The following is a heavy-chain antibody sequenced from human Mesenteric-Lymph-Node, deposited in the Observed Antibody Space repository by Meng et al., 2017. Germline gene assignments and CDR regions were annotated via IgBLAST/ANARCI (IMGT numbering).Heavy chain of an antibody. D-gene: IGHD2/OR15-2a*01. CDR1: GFTFSSYW. V-gene: IGHV3-7*01. Sequence: GESLKISCAASGFTFSSYWMSWVRQAPGKGLEWVATIKPDGSEKYYVDSVKGRFSLSRDNAKKSLYLQINSLRVEDTAVYYCAKGGTYDADYWGQGTRVTVYS. CDR2: IKPDGSEK. J-gene: IGHJ4*02. CDR3: AKGGTYDADY.